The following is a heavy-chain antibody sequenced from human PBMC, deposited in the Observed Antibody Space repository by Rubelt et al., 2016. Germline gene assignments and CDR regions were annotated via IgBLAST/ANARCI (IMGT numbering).Heavy chain of an antibody. CDR2: IYPGDSGT. CDR1: GYNFAKSW. Sequence: EVQLVQSGAEVKKPGESLKISCQGSGYNFAKSWIGWVRQMSGKGLEWMGIIYPGDSGTRYNPSFHGQVTISADKSISTAYLQWSSLKASDTAMYYCARLPQNTYYFDYWGQGALVMVSS. CDR3: ARLPQNTYYFDY. V-gene: IGHV5-51*03. J-gene: IGHJ4*02.